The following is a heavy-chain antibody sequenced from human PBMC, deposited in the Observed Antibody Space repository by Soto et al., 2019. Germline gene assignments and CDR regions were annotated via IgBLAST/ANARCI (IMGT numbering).Heavy chain of an antibody. V-gene: IGHV3-23*01. CDR2: ISGSGGST. Sequence: EVQLLESGGGLVQPGGSLRLSCAASGFTFSSYAMSWVRQAPGKGLEWVSAISGSGGSTYYADSVKGRFTISRDNSKNTLYLQMNSLRAEDTAVYYCAKDTYYYGSGSYGSFDYWGQGTLVTVSS. CDR1: GFTFSSYA. CDR3: AKDTYYYGSGSYGSFDY. J-gene: IGHJ4*02. D-gene: IGHD3-10*01.